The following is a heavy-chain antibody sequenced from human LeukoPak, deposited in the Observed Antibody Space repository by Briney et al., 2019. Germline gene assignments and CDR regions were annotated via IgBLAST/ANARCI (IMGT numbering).Heavy chain of an antibody. V-gene: IGHV4-31*03. CDR2: IYYSGST. J-gene: IGHJ6*02. Sequence: SETLSLTCTVSGGSISSGGYYWSWIRQHPGKGLEWIGYIYYSGSTYYNPSLKSRVTISVDTSKNQFSLKLSSVTAADTAVYYCARDVVVAAAGTYHGMDVWGQGTTVTASS. CDR3: ARDVVVAAAGTYHGMDV. CDR1: GGSISSGGYY. D-gene: IGHD6-13*01.